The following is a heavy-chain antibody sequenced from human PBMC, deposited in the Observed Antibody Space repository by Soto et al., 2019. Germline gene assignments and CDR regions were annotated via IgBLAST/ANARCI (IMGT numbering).Heavy chain of an antibody. D-gene: IGHD3-16*01. CDR1: GGSINSGDYY. V-gene: IGHV4-30-4*01. CDR3: ARVGGQRVPDY. CDR2: IFYNGNS. J-gene: IGHJ4*02. Sequence: SETLSLTCTVSGGSINSGDYYWSWVRQPPGKGLEWIGYIFYNGNSYYNPSLKSRLTISIDTSKNQFSLKLSSVTSADTAIYYCARVGGQRVPDYWGQRTLVTVSS.